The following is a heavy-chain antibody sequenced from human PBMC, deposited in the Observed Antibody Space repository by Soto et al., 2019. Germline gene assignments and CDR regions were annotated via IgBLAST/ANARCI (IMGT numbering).Heavy chain of an antibody. D-gene: IGHD5-18*01. V-gene: IGHV4-39*07. J-gene: IGHJ5*02. CDR3: ARGRVPGYSYGHTYRWFDP. CDR2: INHSGST. CDR1: GGSVSSGSYY. Sequence: PSETLSLTCTVSGGSVSSGSYYWSWIRQPPGKGLEWIGEINHSGSTNYNPSLKSRVTISVDTSKNQFSLKLSSVTAADTAVYYCARGRVPGYSYGHTYRWFDPWGQGTLVTVSS.